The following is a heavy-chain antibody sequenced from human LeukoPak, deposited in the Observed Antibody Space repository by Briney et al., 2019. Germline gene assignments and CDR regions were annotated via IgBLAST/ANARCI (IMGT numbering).Heavy chain of an antibody. CDR1: GFTVSGNY. J-gene: IGHJ4*02. Sequence: PGGSLRLSCAVSGFTVSGNYMSWVRQAPGKGLEWVSLIYSGGTTYYADSVKGRFTISRDNSKNTLYLQMNSLRAEDTAVYYCAKDQGFIYGNSPDSWGQGTLVTVSS. CDR3: AKDQGFIYGNSPDS. D-gene: IGHD4-23*01. V-gene: IGHV3-53*01. CDR2: IYSGGTT.